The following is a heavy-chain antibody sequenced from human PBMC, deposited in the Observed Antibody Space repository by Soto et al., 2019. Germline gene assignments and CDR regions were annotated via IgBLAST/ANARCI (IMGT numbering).Heavy chain of an antibody. V-gene: IGHV5-51*01. D-gene: IGHD2-15*01. CDR1: GYSFTSYW. J-gene: IGHJ6*02. Sequence: GESLKISCKGSGYSFTSYWIGWVRQMPGKGLEWMGIIYPGDSDTRYSPSFQGQVTISADKSISTAYLQWSSLKASDTAMFYCARHRYCSGGSCYYYGMDVWGQGTTVTVSS. CDR3: ARHRYCSGGSCYYYGMDV. CDR2: IYPGDSDT.